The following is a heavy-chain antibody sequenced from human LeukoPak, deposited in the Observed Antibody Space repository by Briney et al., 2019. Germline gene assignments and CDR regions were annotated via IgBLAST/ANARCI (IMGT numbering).Heavy chain of an antibody. CDR2: ISYDGSNK. D-gene: IGHD3-10*01. CDR3: AKDRHYYGSGSYPGDY. CDR1: GFTFSSYG. J-gene: IGHJ4*02. V-gene: IGHV3-30*18. Sequence: PGGSLRLSRAASGFTFSSYGMHWVRQAPGKGLEWVAVISYDGSNKYYADSVKGRFTISRDNSKNTLYLQMNSLRAEDTAVYYCAKDRHYYGSGSYPGDYWGQGTLVTVSS.